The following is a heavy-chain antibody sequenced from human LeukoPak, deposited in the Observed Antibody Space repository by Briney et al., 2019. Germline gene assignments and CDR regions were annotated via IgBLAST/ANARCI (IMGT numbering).Heavy chain of an antibody. CDR2: IYYSGST. Sequence: PSETLSLTCTVSGGSISSYYWSWIRQPPGKGLEWIGYIYYSGSTNYNPSLKSRVTISVDTSKNQFSLKLSSVTAADTAVYYCARESGDGVGYYGSGSMDVWGKGTTVTISS. V-gene: IGHV4-59*12. CDR1: GGSISSYY. J-gene: IGHJ6*03. CDR3: ARESGDGVGYYGSGSMDV. D-gene: IGHD3-10*01.